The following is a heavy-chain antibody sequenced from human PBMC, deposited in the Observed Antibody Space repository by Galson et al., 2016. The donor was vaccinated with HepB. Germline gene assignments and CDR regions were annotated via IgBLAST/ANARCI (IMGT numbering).Heavy chain of an antibody. Sequence: CAISGDSVSRDTGAWNWIRQSPSRGLEWLGRTYHRSKFYSDFAVSVKSRISIDADISRNQFTLYLNSVTPDDTAVYYCARDILGGPSSNWGGPGYFTMDVWGQGTTVTVSS. J-gene: IGHJ6*02. CDR1: GDSVSRDTGA. V-gene: IGHV6-1*01. CDR3: ARDILGGPSSNWGGPGYFTMDV. D-gene: IGHD2-2*01. CDR2: TYHRSKFYS.